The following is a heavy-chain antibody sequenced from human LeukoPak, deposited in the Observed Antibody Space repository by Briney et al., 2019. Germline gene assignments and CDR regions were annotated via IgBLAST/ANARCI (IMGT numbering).Heavy chain of an antibody. J-gene: IGHJ6*02. Sequence: PGGSLRLSCAASGFTLSSYAMSWVRQAPGKGLEWVSAISGSGGSTYYADSVKGRFTISRDNSKNTLYLQMNSLRAEDTAVYYCARQEDIVVVPAAFYYYYGMDVWGQGTTVTVSS. CDR2: ISGSGGST. D-gene: IGHD2-2*01. V-gene: IGHV3-23*01. CDR1: GFTLSSYA. CDR3: ARQEDIVVVPAAFYYYYGMDV.